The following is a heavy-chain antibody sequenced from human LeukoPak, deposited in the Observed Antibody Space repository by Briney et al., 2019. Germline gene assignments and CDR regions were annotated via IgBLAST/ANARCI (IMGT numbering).Heavy chain of an antibody. J-gene: IGHJ4*02. V-gene: IGHV3-23*01. Sequence: GGSLRLSCAASGFTFNSYATNWVRQAPGKGLEWVSGISGSGGTTYYADSVKGRFTISRDNSKNTLYLQMNSLRAEDTAVYYCAKTIGPPYYFDYWGQGTLVTVSS. D-gene: IGHD2/OR15-2a*01. CDR3: AKTIGPPYYFDY. CDR2: ISGSGGTT. CDR1: GFTFNSYA.